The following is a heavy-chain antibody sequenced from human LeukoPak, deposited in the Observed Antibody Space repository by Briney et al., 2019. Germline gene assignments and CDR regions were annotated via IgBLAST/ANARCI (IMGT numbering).Heavy chain of an antibody. V-gene: IGHV3-23*01. Sequence: GGSLRLSCAASGFTFGSYAMYWVRQAPGKGLEWVSGIFGSGGSAHYADSVKGRFTISRDNSKNTVYLQMNSLRAEDTAVYYCARARIAADYYYYYMDVWGKGTTVTVSS. D-gene: IGHD6-6*01. J-gene: IGHJ6*03. CDR1: GFTFGSYA. CDR3: ARARIAADYYYYYMDV. CDR2: IFGSGGSA.